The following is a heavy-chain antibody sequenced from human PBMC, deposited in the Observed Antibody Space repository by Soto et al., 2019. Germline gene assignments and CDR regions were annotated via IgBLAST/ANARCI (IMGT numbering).Heavy chain of an antibody. J-gene: IGHJ5*02. CDR1: GGAIGGYS. Sequence: SETLSLTCSLSGGAIGGYSWNWIRQPPGKGLEWIGYIFHGGSTYYNPSLRSRVTISVDRSRTQFSLKMSSVTAADTAVYYCARGRVVVPAAVMFNCLDPWGQGALVTVSS. D-gene: IGHD2-2*01. CDR2: IFHGGST. CDR3: ARGRVVVPAAVMFNCLDP. V-gene: IGHV4-30-2*01.